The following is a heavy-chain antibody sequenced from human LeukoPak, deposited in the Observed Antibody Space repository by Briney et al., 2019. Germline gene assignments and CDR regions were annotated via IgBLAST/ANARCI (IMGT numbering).Heavy chain of an antibody. J-gene: IGHJ4*02. V-gene: IGHV1-69*05. CDR1: GGTFSSYA. CDR2: IIPIFGTA. CDR3: AIGLVFGGVIVRPKPH. Sequence: SVKVSCKASGGTFSSYAISWVRQAPGQGLEWMGGIIPIFGTANYAQKFQGRATITTDESTSTAYMELSSLRSEDTAVYYCAIGLVFGGVIVRPKPHWGQGTLVTVSS. D-gene: IGHD3-16*02.